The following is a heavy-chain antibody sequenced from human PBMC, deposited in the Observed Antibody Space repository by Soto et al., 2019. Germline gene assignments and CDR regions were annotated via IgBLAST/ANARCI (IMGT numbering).Heavy chain of an antibody. V-gene: IGHV3-11*01. D-gene: IGHD2-15*01. J-gene: IGHJ3*02. Sequence: GGSLRLSCAASGLTFSHYYMSWIRYAPGKGLEWVSYTSSSGSTIYYAHTVKGRFTISRDNAKYSLYLQMNSLRAEDTAVYYCARDAYCSGGSCYSGAFDIWGQGTMVTVSS. CDR1: GLTFSHYY. CDR2: TSSSGSTI. CDR3: ARDAYCSGGSCYSGAFDI.